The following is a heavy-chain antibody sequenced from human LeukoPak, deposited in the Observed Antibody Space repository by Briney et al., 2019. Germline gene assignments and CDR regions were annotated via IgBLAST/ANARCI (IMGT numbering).Heavy chain of an antibody. Sequence: PSETLSPTCTVSGGSISSYYWSWIRQPAGKGLEWIGSMYYGGSTNYNPSLKSRVTISVDTSENQFSLKVSSVTAADTAVYYCARHRGSSWYESFDYWGQGILVTVSS. CDR3: ARHRGSSWYESFDY. CDR2: MYYGGST. J-gene: IGHJ4*02. V-gene: IGHV4-59*08. D-gene: IGHD6-13*01. CDR1: GGSISSYY.